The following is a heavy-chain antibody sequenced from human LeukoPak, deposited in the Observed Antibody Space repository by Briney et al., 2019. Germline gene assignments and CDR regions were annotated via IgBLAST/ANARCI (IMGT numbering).Heavy chain of an antibody. J-gene: IGHJ5*02. CDR1: CGYIITSGHY. CDR3: ARERSSSGGHNWFDP. D-gene: IGHD4-23*01. V-gene: IGHV4-39*07. Sequence: KPSETLSLTCTVSCGYIITSGHYWGWIRQPPGKGLEWIGSIYYTGVTSTNPFFRSRMSISVDTSKNQFSLNLTSVTAADAAVYYCARERSSSGGHNWFDPWGQGTLVTVSS. CDR2: IYYTGVT.